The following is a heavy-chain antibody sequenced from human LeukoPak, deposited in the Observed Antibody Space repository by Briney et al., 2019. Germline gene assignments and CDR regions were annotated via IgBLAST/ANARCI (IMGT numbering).Heavy chain of an antibody. D-gene: IGHD2-15*01. Sequence: ASVKVSCKASGYTFTGYYMHWVRQAPGQGLEWMGWINPNSGGTNYAQKFQGRVTMTRDTSISTAYMEPSRLRSDDTAVYYCARGPNIVVVVAANFDYWGQGTLVTVSS. CDR3: ARGPNIVVVVAANFDY. CDR1: GYTFTGYY. J-gene: IGHJ4*02. CDR2: INPNSGGT. V-gene: IGHV1-2*02.